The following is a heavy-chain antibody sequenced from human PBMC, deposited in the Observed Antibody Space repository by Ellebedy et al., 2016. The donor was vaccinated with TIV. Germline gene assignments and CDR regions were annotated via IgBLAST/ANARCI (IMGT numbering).Heavy chain of an antibody. CDR1: GASISISGYY. D-gene: IGHD3-22*01. CDR3: ASERTTTYDRFFLY. CDR2: IYYGGTT. Sequence: GSLRLXCTVSGASISISGYYWGWIRQSPGKGLEWIGSIYYGGTTYYNPSLKSRVSISVDMSKNHFSLRLTSVTAADTAVYYCASERTTTYDRFFLYWGQGNLVTVSS. V-gene: IGHV4-39*02. J-gene: IGHJ4*02.